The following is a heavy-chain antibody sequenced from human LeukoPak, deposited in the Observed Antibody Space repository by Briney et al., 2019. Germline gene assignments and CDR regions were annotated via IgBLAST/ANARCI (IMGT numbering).Heavy chain of an antibody. D-gene: IGHD2-2*01. CDR2: IKRDGSEK. V-gene: IGHV3-7*01. CDR3: ARMPRGPDV. CDR1: GFTFSSYW. Sequence: QSGGSLRLSCAASGFTFSSYWMSWVRQAPGKGLEWVASIKRDGSEKYYVDSMKGRFTISRDNAKNSLYLQMNSLRAEDTAVYYCARMPRGPDVWGKGTTVTVSS. J-gene: IGHJ6*04.